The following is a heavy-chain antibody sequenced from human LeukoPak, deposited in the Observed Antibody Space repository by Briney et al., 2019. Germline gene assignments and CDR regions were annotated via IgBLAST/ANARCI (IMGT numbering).Heavy chain of an antibody. D-gene: IGHD3-22*01. Sequence: GGSLTLSCAASGFTFSSYAMSWVRQPPGKGLEWVSAISGSGGTTYYTDSVKGRFTIARHNSKNTLYLQMNSLRADDTAVYYCAKDSTGADVYASSGYYWGQGTLVTVSS. CDR3: AKDSTGADVYASSGYY. J-gene: IGHJ4*02. CDR2: ISGSGGTT. CDR1: GFTFSSYA. V-gene: IGHV3-23*01.